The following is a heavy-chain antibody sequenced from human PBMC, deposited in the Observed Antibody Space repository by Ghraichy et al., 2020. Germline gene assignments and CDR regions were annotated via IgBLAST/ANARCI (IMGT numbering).Heavy chain of an antibody. V-gene: IGHV3-30*01. Sequence: NEFYADSVKGRFTISRDKSRNTLYLQMNSLRANDTAVYYCARDGYELYGNYDFDYWVQG. D-gene: IGHD2/OR15-2a*01. J-gene: IGHJ4*02. CDR3: ARDGYELYGNYDFDY. CDR2: NE.